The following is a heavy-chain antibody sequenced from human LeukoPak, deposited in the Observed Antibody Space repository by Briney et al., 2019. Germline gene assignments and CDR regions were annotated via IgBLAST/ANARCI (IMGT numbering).Heavy chain of an antibody. Sequence: PSGTLSLTCAVSGGSISSSNWWSWVRQPPGKGLEWIGEIYHSGSTNYNPSLKSRATISVDTSKNQFSLKLSSVTAADTAVYYCAKGGPEASAGLSWFDPWGQGTLVTVSS. V-gene: IGHV4-4*02. CDR3: AKGGPEASAGLSWFDP. CDR2: IYHSGST. CDR1: GGSISSSNW. J-gene: IGHJ5*02. D-gene: IGHD1-14*01.